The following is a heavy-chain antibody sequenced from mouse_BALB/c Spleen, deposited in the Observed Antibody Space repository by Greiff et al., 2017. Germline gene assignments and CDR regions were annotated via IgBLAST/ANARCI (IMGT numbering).Heavy chain of an antibody. CDR1: GFTFSSFG. CDR2: ISSGSSTI. V-gene: IGHV5-17*02. CDR3: ASSDY. Sequence: EVHLVESGGGLVQPGGSRKLSCAASGFTFSSFGMHWVRQAPEKGLEWVAYISSGSSTIYYADTVKGRFTISRDNPKNTLFLQMTSLRSEDTAMYYCASSDYWGQGTSVTVSS. J-gene: IGHJ4*01.